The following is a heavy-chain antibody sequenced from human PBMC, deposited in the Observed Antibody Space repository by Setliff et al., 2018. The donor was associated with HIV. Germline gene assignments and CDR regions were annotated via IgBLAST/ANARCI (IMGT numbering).Heavy chain of an antibody. J-gene: IGHJ4*02. Sequence: WASVKVSCKASGYTFTSDYIHWVRQAPGQGLEWMGWINPNNGGTNYAQKLQGRVTMTTDTSTSTAYMELRSLRSDDTAVYYCARDYYDSSGYIFFPGLPDYWGQGTLVTVSS. CDR1: GYTFTSDY. CDR2: INPNNGGT. CDR3: ARDYYDSSGYIFFPGLPDY. D-gene: IGHD3-22*01. V-gene: IGHV1-18*04.